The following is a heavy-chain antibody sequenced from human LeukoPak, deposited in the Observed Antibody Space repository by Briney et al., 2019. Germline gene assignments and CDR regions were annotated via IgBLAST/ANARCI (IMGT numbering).Heavy chain of an antibody. V-gene: IGHV1-69*04. D-gene: IGHD4-17*01. CDR2: IIPILETT. J-gene: IGHJ4*02. CDR1: GGTFSSYA. CDR3: SRAALDGDYAWDQ. Sequence: SVTVSCKACGGTFSSYAVHRVRQAPGQGLEWMGRIIPILETTNYTQKLQDRVTATADKSAVIVYMELSSLRPEDTAVYYCSRAALDGDYAWDQWGQGTLVTVSS.